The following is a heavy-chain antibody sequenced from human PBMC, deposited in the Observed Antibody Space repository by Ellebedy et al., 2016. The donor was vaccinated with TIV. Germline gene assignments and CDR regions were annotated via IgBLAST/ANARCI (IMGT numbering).Heavy chain of an antibody. Sequence: GESLKISCAASGFTVGSKYMTWVRQAPGKGLEWVSIIYTNGDTYYADSVKGRFTISRDNSNNTLYLQLNSLRAEDTAVYYCARAPYRGSGGIDYWGQGTLVTVSS. V-gene: IGHV3-53*01. J-gene: IGHJ4*02. D-gene: IGHD3-10*01. CDR1: GFTVGSKY. CDR2: IYTNGDT. CDR3: ARAPYRGSGGIDY.